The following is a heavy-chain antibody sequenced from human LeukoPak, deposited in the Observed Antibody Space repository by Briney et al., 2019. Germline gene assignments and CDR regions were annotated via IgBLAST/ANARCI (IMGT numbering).Heavy chain of an antibody. CDR1: GFIFSNYA. D-gene: IGHD3-9*01. V-gene: IGHV3-23*01. CDR3: AKWGDYDVLTGYYVSDF. Sequence: GASLRLSCAASGFIFSNYAMYWVRQAPGKGLEWVSAISGRSDNTYYADSVKGRFTLSRDSTKNTLYLQMNSLRADDTAVYYCAKWGDYDVLTGYYVSDFWGQGTLVTVSS. CDR2: ISGRSDNT. J-gene: IGHJ4*02.